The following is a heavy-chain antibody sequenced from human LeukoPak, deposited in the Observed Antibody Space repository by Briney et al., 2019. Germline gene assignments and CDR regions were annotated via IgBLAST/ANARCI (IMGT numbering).Heavy chain of an antibody. V-gene: IGHV1-69*04. Sequence: SVKVSCRASGGTFSSYAISWVRQAPGQGLEWMGRIIPILGIANYAQKFQGRVTITTDKSTSTAYMELSSLRSEDTAVYYCARVGGQVVTARYFDYWGQGTLVTVSS. CDR1: GGTFSSYA. CDR3: ARVGGQVVTARYFDY. CDR2: IIPILGIA. J-gene: IGHJ4*02. D-gene: IGHD2-21*02.